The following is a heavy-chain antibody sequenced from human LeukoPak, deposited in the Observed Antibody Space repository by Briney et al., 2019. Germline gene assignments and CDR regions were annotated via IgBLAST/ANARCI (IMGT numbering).Heavy chain of an antibody. CDR1: GGSFSGYY. D-gene: IGHD1-26*01. J-gene: IGHJ5*02. Sequence: SETLSLTCAVHGGSFSGYYWSLIRQPPGKGLEWIGEINHSGSTNYNPSLKSRVTISVDTSKNQFSLKLSSVTAADTAVYYCAKAVGELPSGNWFDPWGQGTLVTVSS. CDR3: AKAVGELPSGNWFDP. CDR2: INHSGST. V-gene: IGHV4-34*01.